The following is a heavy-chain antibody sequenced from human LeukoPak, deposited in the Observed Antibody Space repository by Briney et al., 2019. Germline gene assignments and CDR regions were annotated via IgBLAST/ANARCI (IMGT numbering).Heavy chain of an antibody. CDR2: IYYSGST. CDR1: GGSISSYY. D-gene: IGHD2-2*01. V-gene: IGHV4-59*01. J-gene: IGHJ6*03. Sequence: PSETLSLTCTVSGGSISSYYWSRIRQPPGKGLEWIGYIYYSGSTNYNPSLKSRVTISVDTSKNQFSLKLSSVTAADTAVYYCARVWGNYCSSTSCYQLYYYYYMDVWGKGTTVTVSS. CDR3: ARVWGNYCSSTSCYQLYYYYYMDV.